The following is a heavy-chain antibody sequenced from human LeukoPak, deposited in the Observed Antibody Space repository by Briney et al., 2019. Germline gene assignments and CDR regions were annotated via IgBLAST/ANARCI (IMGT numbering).Heavy chain of an antibody. D-gene: IGHD3-9*01. CDR3: VGSSGYFDWLSYLYYYYGMDV. CDR1: GFTFSSYA. V-gene: IGHV3-23*01. Sequence: GGSLRLSCAASGFTFSSYAMSWVRQAPGKGLEWVSAISGSGGSTYYADSVKGRFTISRDNAKNSLYLQMNSLRAEDTAVYYCVGSSGYFDWLSYLYYYYGMDVWGQGTTVTVSS. CDR2: ISGSGGST. J-gene: IGHJ6*02.